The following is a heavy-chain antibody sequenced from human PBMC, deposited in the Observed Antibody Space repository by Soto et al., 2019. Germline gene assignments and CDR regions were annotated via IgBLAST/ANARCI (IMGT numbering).Heavy chain of an antibody. J-gene: IGHJ4*02. D-gene: IGHD2-8*01. Sequence: QVQLQESGPGLVKPSQTLSLTCTVSGGSISSGGYYWSWIRQHPGKGLEWIGYIYYSGSTYYNPSLKSRVTISVDTSKNQFSLKLSSVTAADTAVYYCARGIPYCTNGVCYRAYYFDYWGQGTLVTVSS. CDR2: IYYSGST. CDR3: ARGIPYCTNGVCYRAYYFDY. CDR1: GGSISSGGYY. V-gene: IGHV4-31*03.